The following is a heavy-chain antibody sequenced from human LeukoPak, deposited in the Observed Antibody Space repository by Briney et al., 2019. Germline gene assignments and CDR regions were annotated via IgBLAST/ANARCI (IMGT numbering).Heavy chain of an antibody. J-gene: IGHJ4*02. D-gene: IGHD5-24*01. CDR2: ISGSGGST. CDR3: AKGRGDGYNWRFDY. Sequence: GGSLRLSCAASGFIFSNYGMSWVRQAPGKGLEWVSGISGSGGSTYYADSVKGRFTISRDNSKNTLYLQMSSLRAEDTAEYYCAKGRGDGYNWRFDYWGQGTLVTVSS. V-gene: IGHV3-23*01. CDR1: GFIFSNYG.